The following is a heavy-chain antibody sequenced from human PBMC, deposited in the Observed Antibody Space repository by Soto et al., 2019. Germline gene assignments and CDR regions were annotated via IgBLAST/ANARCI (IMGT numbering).Heavy chain of an antibody. V-gene: IGHV3-30-3*01. J-gene: IGHJ6*02. CDR1: GFTFSSYA. CDR2: ISYDGSNK. D-gene: IGHD3-16*02. CDR3: ARDLSRYNYSGMDV. Sequence: QVQLVESGGGVVQPGRSLRLSCAASGFTFSSYAMHWVRQAPGKGLEWVAVISYDGSNKYYADSVKGRFTNSRDNSKNTLYLQMNRLRAEDTAVYDCARDLSRYNYSGMDVWGQGTTVTASS.